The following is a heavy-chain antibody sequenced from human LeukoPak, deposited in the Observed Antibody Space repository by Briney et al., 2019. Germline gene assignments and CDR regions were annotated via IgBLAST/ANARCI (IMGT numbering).Heavy chain of an antibody. CDR1: GFTFDDYA. V-gene: IGHV3-9*01. J-gene: IGHJ4*02. D-gene: IGHD2-2*01. CDR3: ALAKADIVVVPAAMRSYYFDY. CDR2: ISRNSGSI. Sequence: GGSLRLSCAASGFTFDDYAMHWVRQAPGKGLEWVSGISRNSGSIGYADSVKGRFTISRDNAKNSLYLQMNSLRAEDTALYYCALAKADIVVVPAAMRSYYFDYWGQGTLVTVSS.